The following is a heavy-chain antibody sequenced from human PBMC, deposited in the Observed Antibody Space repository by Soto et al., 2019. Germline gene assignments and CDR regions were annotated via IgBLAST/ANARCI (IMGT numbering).Heavy chain of an antibody. V-gene: IGHV4-39*07. CDR2: IYYSGST. D-gene: IGHD3-10*01. CDR3: ARVGITMVLGVPYKPSFGMDV. CDR1: GGSISSSSYY. Sequence: SETLSLTCTVSGGSISSSSYYWGWIRQPPGKGLEWIGSIYYSGSTYYNLSLKSRVTISVDTSKNQFSLKLSSVTAADTAVYYCARVGITMVLGVPYKPSFGMDVWGPGTTVTVSS. J-gene: IGHJ6*02.